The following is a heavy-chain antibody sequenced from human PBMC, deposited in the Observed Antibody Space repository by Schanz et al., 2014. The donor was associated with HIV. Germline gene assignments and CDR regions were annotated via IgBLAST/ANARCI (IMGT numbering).Heavy chain of an antibody. CDR2: ISYDGSKK. Sequence: QVQLVESGGGVVQPGRSLRLSCTASGFTFSTFGMHWVRQAPGKGPECVAVISYDGSKKYYADSVKGRFTISRDNSKNTLFLQMNSLRAEDTAVYYCAKEEQQLGGVGGYHFDYWGQGTPVTVSS. CDR1: GFTFSTFG. J-gene: IGHJ4*02. V-gene: IGHV3-30*18. D-gene: IGHD6-13*01. CDR3: AKEEQQLGGVGGYHFDY.